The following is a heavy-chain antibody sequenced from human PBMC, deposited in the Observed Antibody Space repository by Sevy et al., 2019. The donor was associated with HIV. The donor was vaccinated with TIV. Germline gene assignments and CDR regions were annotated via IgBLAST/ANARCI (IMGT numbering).Heavy chain of an antibody. CDR2: ISWNSGSI. D-gene: IGHD2-8*01. CDR3: AKARDSGGVLFDY. J-gene: IGHJ4*02. V-gene: IGHV3-9*01. Sequence: GGSLRLSCAASGFTFDDYAMHWVRQAPGKGLEWVSGISWNSGSIGYADSVKGRFIISRDNAKNSLYLQMNSLRAEDTALYYCAKARDSGGVLFDYWGQGTLVTVSS. CDR1: GFTFDDYA.